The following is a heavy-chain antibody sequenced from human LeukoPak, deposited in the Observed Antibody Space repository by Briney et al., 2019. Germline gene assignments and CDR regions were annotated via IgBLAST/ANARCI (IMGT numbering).Heavy chain of an antibody. V-gene: IGHV3-7*01. CDR2: INQDGSAK. Sequence: GGSLRLSCAASGFTFSNYWMQWVRQAPGKGLEWVANINQDGSAKYYVDSVKGRFTISKDSAKNSLCLQMNSLRADDTAVYYCTRGDPDFWGQGTLVTVSS. CDR1: GFTFSNYW. J-gene: IGHJ4*02. CDR3: TRGDPDF. D-gene: IGHD3-3*01.